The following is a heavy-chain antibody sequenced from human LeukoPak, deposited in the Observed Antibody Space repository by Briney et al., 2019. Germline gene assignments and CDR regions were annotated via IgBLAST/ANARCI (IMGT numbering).Heavy chain of an antibody. CDR1: GFTFSNAW. CDR3: TTESSGSYYGDAFDI. D-gene: IGHD1-26*01. Sequence: GGSLRLSCAASGFTFSNAWMSWVRQAPGKGLEWVGRIKSKTDGGTADYAAPVKGRFTISRDDSKNTLYLQMNSLKTEDTAVYYCTTESSGSYYGDAFDIWGQGTMVTVSS. V-gene: IGHV3-15*01. CDR2: IKSKTDGGTA. J-gene: IGHJ3*02.